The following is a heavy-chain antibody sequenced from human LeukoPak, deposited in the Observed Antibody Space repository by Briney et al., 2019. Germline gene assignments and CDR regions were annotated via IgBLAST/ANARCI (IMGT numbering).Heavy chain of an antibody. D-gene: IGHD1-26*01. CDR1: GFTFSSYS. Sequence: GGSLRLSCAASGFTFSSYSMNWVRQAPGKGLEWVSSISSSSSYIYYADSVKGRFTISRDNAKNSLYLQMNSLRAEDTAVYYCARDFAHFVKWELRNYYYMDVWGKGTTVTVSS. J-gene: IGHJ6*03. CDR3: ARDFAHFVKWELRNYYYMDV. CDR2: ISSSSSYI. V-gene: IGHV3-21*01.